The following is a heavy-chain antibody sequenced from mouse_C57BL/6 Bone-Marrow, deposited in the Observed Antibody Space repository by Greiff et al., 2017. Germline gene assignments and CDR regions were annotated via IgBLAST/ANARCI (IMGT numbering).Heavy chain of an antibody. CDR1: VYSFPGSY. Sequence: VQLQQSRHELGKPVASVKISCKAPVYSFPGSYMNWVTQSPEKSLEWIGEINPSTGGTTYNQKFKAKATLTVDKSASTAYMQLKSLTSEDSAVYYCARERGSRYWSFDVCGTGTTV. CDR3: ARERGSRYWSFDV. D-gene: IGHD1-1*01. V-gene: IGHV1-42*01. J-gene: IGHJ1*03. CDR2: INPSTGGT.